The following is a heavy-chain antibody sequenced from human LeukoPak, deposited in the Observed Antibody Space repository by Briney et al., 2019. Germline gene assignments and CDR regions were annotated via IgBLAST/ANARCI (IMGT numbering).Heavy chain of an antibody. V-gene: IGHV4-4*07. CDR1: GGSISSYY. CDR3: AREPDYGGTRPGNNWFDP. J-gene: IGHJ5*02. CDR2: IYTSGST. Sequence: PSETPSLTCTVSGGSISSYYWSWIRQPAGKGLEWIGRIYTSGSTNYNPSLKSRVTMSVDTSKNQFSLKLSSVTAADTAVYYCAREPDYGGTRPGNNWFDPWGQGTLVTVSS. D-gene: IGHD4-23*01.